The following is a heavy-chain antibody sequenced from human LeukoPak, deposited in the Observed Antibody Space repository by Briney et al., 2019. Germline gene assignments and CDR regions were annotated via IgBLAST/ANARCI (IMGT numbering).Heavy chain of an antibody. D-gene: IGHD4/OR15-4a*01. CDR1: GYTFTDYY. CDR3: ARDLWRWGSDYLDY. CDR2: SSPNSGAT. Sequence: ASVKVSCKASGYTFTDYYVHWVRLVPGQGLEWMGRSSPNSGATNYAEKFRGRVTMARDTSINTVYMEMSSLRSDDTAVYYCARDLWRWGSDYLDYWGQGTLVTVSS. J-gene: IGHJ4*02. V-gene: IGHV1-2*06.